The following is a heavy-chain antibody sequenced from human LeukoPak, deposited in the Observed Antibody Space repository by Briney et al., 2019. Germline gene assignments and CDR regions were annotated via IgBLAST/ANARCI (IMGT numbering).Heavy chain of an antibody. Sequence: GGSLRLSCAASGFTFGSYGMHWVRQAPGKGLEWVSSISSGGGGTYYADSVKGRFTISRDNSKITLHLQMNSLRAEDTAVYYCAKVPSSRWAGNFDYWGQGTLVTVSS. V-gene: IGHV3-23*01. J-gene: IGHJ4*02. D-gene: IGHD6-13*01. CDR1: GFTFGSYG. CDR2: ISSGGGGT. CDR3: AKVPSSRWAGNFDY.